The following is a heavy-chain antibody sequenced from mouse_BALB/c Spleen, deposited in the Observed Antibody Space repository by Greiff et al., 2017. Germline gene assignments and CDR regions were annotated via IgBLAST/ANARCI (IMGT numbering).Heavy chain of an antibody. D-gene: IGHD1-1*02. Sequence: DVKLVESGPGLVKPSQSLSLTCTVTGYSITSDYAWNWIRQFPGNKLEWMGYISYSGSTSYNPSLKSRISITRDTSKNQFFLQLNSVTTEDTATYYCARGGAWFAYWGQGTLVTVSA. J-gene: IGHJ3*01. CDR1: GYSITSDYA. CDR3: ARGGAWFAY. CDR2: ISYSGST. V-gene: IGHV3-2*02.